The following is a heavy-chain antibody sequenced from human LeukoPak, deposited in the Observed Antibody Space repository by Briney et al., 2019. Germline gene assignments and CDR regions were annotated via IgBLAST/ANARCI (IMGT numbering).Heavy chain of an antibody. J-gene: IGHJ4*02. CDR3: AGDLGGSGYDLPPCY. D-gene: IGHD5-12*01. CDR2: INPNSGGT. V-gene: IGHV1-2*02. CDR1: GYTFTGYY. Sequence: ASVKVSCKASGYTFTGYYMHWVRQAPGQGLEWMGWINPNSGGTNYAQKFQGRVTMTRDTSISTAYMELSRLRSDDTAVYYCAGDLGGSGYDLPPCYWGQGTLVTVSS.